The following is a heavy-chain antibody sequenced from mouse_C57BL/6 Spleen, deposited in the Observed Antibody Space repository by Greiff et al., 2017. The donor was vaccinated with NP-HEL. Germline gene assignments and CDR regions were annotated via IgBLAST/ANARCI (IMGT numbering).Heavy chain of an antibody. CDR2: ISYDGSN. CDR3: ARRYYYGSSAGFAY. V-gene: IGHV3-6*01. D-gene: IGHD1-1*01. Sequence: EVKLQESGPGLVKPSQSLSLTCSVTGYSITSGYYWNWIRQFPGNKLEWMGYISYDGSNNYNPSLKNRISITRDTSKNQFFLKLNSVTTEDTATYYCARRYYYGSSAGFAYWGQGTLVTVSA. CDR1: GYSITSGYY. J-gene: IGHJ3*01.